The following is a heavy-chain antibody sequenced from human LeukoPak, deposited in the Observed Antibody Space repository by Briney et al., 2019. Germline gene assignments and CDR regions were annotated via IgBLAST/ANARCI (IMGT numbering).Heavy chain of an antibody. CDR2: IIPIFGTA. D-gene: IGHD3-10*01. V-gene: IGHV1-69*13. CDR1: GGTFSSYA. J-gene: IGHJ4*02. CDR3: ARHYYGSGSYGYFDY. Sequence: GASVTVSCKASGGTFSSYAISWVRQAPGQGLEWMGGIIPIFGTANYAQKFQGRVTITADESTSTAYMELSSLRSEDTAVYYCARHYYGSGSYGYFDYWGQGTLVTVSS.